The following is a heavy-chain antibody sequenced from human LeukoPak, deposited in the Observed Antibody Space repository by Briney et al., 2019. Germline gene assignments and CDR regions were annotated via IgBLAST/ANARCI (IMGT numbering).Heavy chain of an antibody. D-gene: IGHD2-15*01. CDR1: GGSISSSSYY. V-gene: IGHV4-39*07. Sequence: SETLSLTCTVSGGSISSSSYYWGWIRQPPGKGLEWIGSIYYSGSTYYNPSLKSRVTISVDTPKNQFSLKLSSVTAADTAVYYCARKKGMVVAATRPYYFDYWGQGTLVTVSS. CDR2: IYYSGST. J-gene: IGHJ4*02. CDR3: ARKKGMVVAATRPYYFDY.